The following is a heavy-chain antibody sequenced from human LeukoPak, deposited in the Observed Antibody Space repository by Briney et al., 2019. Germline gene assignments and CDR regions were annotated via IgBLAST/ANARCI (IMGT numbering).Heavy chain of an antibody. Sequence: GGSLRLSCAASGFTFSSYSMNWVRQAPGKGLEWVSSISSSSRYIYYADSVKGRFTISRDNAKNSLYPQMNSLRAEDTAVYYCARERGDSMALYYYYMDVWGKGTTVTVS. CDR3: ARERGDSMALYYYYMDV. CDR1: GFTFSSYS. J-gene: IGHJ6*03. CDR2: ISSSSRYI. V-gene: IGHV3-21*01. D-gene: IGHD4/OR15-4a*01.